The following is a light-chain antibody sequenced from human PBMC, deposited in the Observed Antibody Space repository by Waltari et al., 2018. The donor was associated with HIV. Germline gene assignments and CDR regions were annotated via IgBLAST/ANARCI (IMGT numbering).Light chain of an antibody. V-gene: IGKV3-15*01. J-gene: IGKJ4*01. Sequence: ETVMSQSPVTLSVSLGERATLSCRASETVRSNLAWYQQKPGQAPRLLIYDASSRATDFPARFSGSGSGTEFSLTISSLQSEDSAVYYCQQYHAWPLTFGAGTKVEIK. CDR1: ETVRSN. CDR3: QQYHAWPLT. CDR2: DAS.